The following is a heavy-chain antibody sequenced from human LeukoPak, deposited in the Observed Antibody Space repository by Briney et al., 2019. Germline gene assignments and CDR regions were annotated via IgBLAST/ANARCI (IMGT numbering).Heavy chain of an antibody. D-gene: IGHD3-22*01. CDR2: IYPGDSDT. Sequence: GESLKISCKGSGYSFTSYWIGWVRQMPGKGLEWMGIIYPGDSDTRYSPSFQGQVTISADKSITTAYLQWSSLEASDTAMYYCASYNYYDSSGYYYEWVYWGQGTLVTVSS. J-gene: IGHJ4*02. V-gene: IGHV5-51*01. CDR3: ASYNYYDSSGYYYEWVY. CDR1: GYSFTSYW.